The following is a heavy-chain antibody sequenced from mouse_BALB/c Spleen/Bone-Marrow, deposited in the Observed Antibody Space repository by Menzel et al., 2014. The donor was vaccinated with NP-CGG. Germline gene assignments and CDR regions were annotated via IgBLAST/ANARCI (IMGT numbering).Heavy chain of an antibody. Sequence: VQLQQSGAELVKPGASVKLSCTASGFNIKDTYMHWVKQRPEQGLEWIGRIDPANGDIIYDPKFQGKATIIADTSSNTAYLQLSSLTSEDTAVYYCARGGNYGWFAYWGQGTLVTVSA. D-gene: IGHD2-1*01. CDR3: ARGGNYGWFAY. CDR2: IDPANGDI. V-gene: IGHV14-3*02. CDR1: GFNIKDTY. J-gene: IGHJ3*01.